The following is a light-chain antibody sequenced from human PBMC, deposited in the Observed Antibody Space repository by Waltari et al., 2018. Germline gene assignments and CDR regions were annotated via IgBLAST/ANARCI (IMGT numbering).Light chain of an antibody. Sequence: QLVLTQSPSASASLGASVRLTCTLRSGHSSYVFPWHQQQPGQGPRYLMKVNSDGSHKKGDEIPDRFSGSSSGAERYLTISSLQSEDEGDYYCQTGGHGTWVFGGGTKLTVL. CDR2: VNSDGSH. V-gene: IGLV4-69*01. J-gene: IGLJ3*02. CDR3: QTGGHGTWV. CDR1: SGHSSYV.